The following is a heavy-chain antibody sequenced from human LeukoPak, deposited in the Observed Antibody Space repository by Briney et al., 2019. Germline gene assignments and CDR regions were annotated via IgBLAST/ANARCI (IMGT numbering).Heavy chain of an antibody. V-gene: IGHV4-59*08. CDR1: GGSISSYY. CDR3: AAYYYDSSGYYLDAFDI. Sequence: SETLSLTCTVSGGSISSYYWSWIRQPPGKGLEWIGYIYYSGSTNYNPSLKSRVTISVDTSKNQFSLKLSSVTAADTAVYYCAAYYYDSSGYYLDAFDIWGQGTMVTVSS. D-gene: IGHD3-22*01. J-gene: IGHJ3*02. CDR2: IYYSGST.